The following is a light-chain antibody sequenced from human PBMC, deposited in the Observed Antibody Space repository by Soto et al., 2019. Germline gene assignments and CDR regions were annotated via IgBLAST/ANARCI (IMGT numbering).Light chain of an antibody. J-gene: IGKJ5*01. CDR2: NAL. CDR3: QQYNTWPPIT. Sequence: EIVMTQSPATLSVSPGERATLSCRASQSVSTNLAWYQQKPGQAPRLLIYNALTRATGIPARFSGSGSGTEFTLTISSLQSEDFAVYYCQQYNTWPPITFGQGTRLEIK. V-gene: IGKV3-15*01. CDR1: QSVSTN.